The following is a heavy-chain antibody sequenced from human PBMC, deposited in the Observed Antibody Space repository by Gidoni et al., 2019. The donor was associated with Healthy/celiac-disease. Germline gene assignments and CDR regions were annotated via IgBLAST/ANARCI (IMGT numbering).Heavy chain of an antibody. V-gene: IGHV2-5*02. D-gene: IGHD3-10*01. Sequence: QITLKESGPTLVKPTQTLTLTCTFSGFSLSTSGVGVGWIRQPPGKALEWLALIYWDDDKRYSPSLKSRLTLPKDTSKNQVVLTMTNMDPVDTATYYCAHRVEWFGELLYYYWGQGTLVTVSS. CDR2: IYWDDDK. J-gene: IGHJ4*02. CDR1: GFSLSTSGVG. CDR3: AHRVEWFGELLYYY.